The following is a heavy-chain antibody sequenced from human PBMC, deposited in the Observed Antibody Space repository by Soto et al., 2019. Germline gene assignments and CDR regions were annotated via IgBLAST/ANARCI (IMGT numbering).Heavy chain of an antibody. V-gene: IGHV1-69*08. CDR1: GGTFSSYT. CDR2: IIPILGIA. J-gene: IGHJ4*02. Sequence: QVQLVQSGAEVKKPGSSVKVSCKASGGTFSSYTISWVRQAPGQGREWMGRIIPILGIANYAQKFQGRVTITADKSTSTAYMELSSLRSEDTAVYYCAREPRNYGWGQGTLVTVSS. D-gene: IGHD4-17*01. CDR3: AREPRNYG.